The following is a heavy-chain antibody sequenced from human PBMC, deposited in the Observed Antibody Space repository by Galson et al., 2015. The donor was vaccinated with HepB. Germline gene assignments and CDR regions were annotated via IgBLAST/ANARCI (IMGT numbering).Heavy chain of an antibody. Sequence: SVKVSCKASGYTFSTYSITWVRQAPGQGLEWMGWISPYDRDTNYPRKFQDRVTMTTETFTSTAYMELRSLRSDDTAVYYCARGGAVLGTKFNWFAPWGQGTLVTVSS. D-gene: IGHD2/OR15-2a*01. CDR2: ISPYDRDT. V-gene: IGHV1-18*01. CDR1: GYTFSTYS. CDR3: ARGGAVLGTKFNWFAP. J-gene: IGHJ5*02.